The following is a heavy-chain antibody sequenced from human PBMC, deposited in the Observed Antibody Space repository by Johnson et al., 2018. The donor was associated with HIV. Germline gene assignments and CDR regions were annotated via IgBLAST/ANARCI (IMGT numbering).Heavy chain of an antibody. D-gene: IGHD1/OR15-1a*01. V-gene: IGHV3-30*03. CDR1: GFTFSDYG. CDR2: ISYDGSNK. J-gene: IGHJ3*02. Sequence: QVQLVESGGGVVQPGRSLRLSCAVSGFTFSDYGMHWVRQAPGKGLEWVAVISYDGSNKYYADSVKGRFTISRDNSKNTLYLQMNSLRAEDTAVYYCARGSVAGTYLHDAFDIWGQGTMVTVSS. CDR3: ARGSVAGTYLHDAFDI.